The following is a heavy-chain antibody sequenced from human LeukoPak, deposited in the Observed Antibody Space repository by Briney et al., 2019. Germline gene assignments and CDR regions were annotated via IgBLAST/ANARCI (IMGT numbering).Heavy chain of an antibody. V-gene: IGHV4-61*02. CDR2: IYTSGST. J-gene: IGHJ2*01. D-gene: IGHD3-22*01. Sequence: SQTLSLTRTVSGGSISSGSYYWSWIRQPAGKGLEWIGRIYTSGSTNYNPSLKSRVTISVDTSKNQFSLKLSSVTAADTAVYYCARDPPYYYDSSGFDLWGRGTLVTVSS. CDR1: GGSISSGSYY. CDR3: ARDPPYYYDSSGFDL.